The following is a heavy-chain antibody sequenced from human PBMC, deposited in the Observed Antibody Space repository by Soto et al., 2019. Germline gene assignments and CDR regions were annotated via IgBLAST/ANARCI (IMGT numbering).Heavy chain of an antibody. CDR1: GGSFSGYY. D-gene: IGHD3-10*01. V-gene: IGHV4-34*01. Sequence: SETLSLTCAVYGGSFSGYYWSWIRQPPGKGLEWIGEINHSGSTNYNPPLKSRVTISVDTSKNQFSLKLSSVTAADTAVYYCARGQLYYYGSGSYYWFDPWGQGTLVTVSS. CDR2: INHSGST. CDR3: ARGQLYYYGSGSYYWFDP. J-gene: IGHJ5*02.